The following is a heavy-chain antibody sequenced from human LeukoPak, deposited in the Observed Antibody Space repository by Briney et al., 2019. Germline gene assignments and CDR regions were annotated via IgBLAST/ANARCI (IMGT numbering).Heavy chain of an antibody. V-gene: IGHV5-51*01. J-gene: IGHJ4*02. CDR3: ARHLLSSKSASYQPFDY. D-gene: IGHD1-26*01. Sequence: GESLKISCTGSGYTFRYYWIGWVRQMPGKGLEWMGIIYPDDSDTRYSPSLEGQVTISVDTSINTAYLQWDSLKASDTAMYYCARHLLSSKSASYQPFDYWGQGTPVTVSS. CDR1: GYTFRYYW. CDR2: IYPDDSDT.